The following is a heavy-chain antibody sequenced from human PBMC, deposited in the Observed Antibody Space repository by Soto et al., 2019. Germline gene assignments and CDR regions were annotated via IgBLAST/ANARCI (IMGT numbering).Heavy chain of an antibody. Sequence: ASVKVSCKASGYTFTSYDIYWVRQATGQGLEWMGWMNPNTGNSGYAQKFQGRVTMTSDTSISTAHMELSSLRSEDMAVYYCARRAETNGWNGFGADKYYFDFWGQGTLVTVSS. CDR1: GYTFTSYD. CDR3: ARRAETNGWNGFGADKYYFDF. J-gene: IGHJ4*02. D-gene: IGHD1-1*01. CDR2: MNPNTGNS. V-gene: IGHV1-8*01.